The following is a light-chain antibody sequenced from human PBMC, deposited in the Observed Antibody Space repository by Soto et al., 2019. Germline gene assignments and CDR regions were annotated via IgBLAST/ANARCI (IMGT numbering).Light chain of an antibody. CDR2: DTT. CDR3: LLSYXGPYV. J-gene: IGLJ1*01. Sequence: HAVVTQEPSLTVSPGGTVTLTCGSSTGAVTNCHYPYCFQQKPGQAPRTLIYDTTNRHSWTPARFSGSLLGGKAALTLSGAQPEDEAEYYCLLSYXGPYVFGNGTKAT. V-gene: IGLV7-46*01. CDR1: TGAVTNCHY.